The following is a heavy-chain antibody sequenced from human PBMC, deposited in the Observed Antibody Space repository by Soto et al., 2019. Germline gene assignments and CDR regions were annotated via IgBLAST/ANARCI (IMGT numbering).Heavy chain of an antibody. CDR1: GFTFSSYA. D-gene: IGHD4-17*01. CDR2: ISGSGGST. CDR3: ANHPSGYGGQIDY. J-gene: IGHJ4*02. Sequence: GGSLRLSCAASGFTFSSYAMSWVRQAPGKGLEWVSAISGSGGSTYYADSVKGRFTISRDNSKNTLYLQMNSLRAEDTAVYYCANHPSGYGGQIDYWGQGTLVTVSS. V-gene: IGHV3-23*01.